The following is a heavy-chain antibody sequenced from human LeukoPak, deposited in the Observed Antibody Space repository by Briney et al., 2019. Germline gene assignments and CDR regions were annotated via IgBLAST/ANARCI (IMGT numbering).Heavy chain of an antibody. Sequence: PGGSLRLSCAASGFTFSSYAMSWVRQAPGKGLEWVSAISGSGGSTYYADSVKGRFTISRDNSKNTLCLQMNSLRAEDTAVYYCAKNGGTRSSWYLDWFDPWGQGTLVTVSS. J-gene: IGHJ5*02. D-gene: IGHD6-13*01. V-gene: IGHV3-23*01. CDR2: ISGSGGST. CDR1: GFTFSSYA. CDR3: AKNGGTRSSWYLDWFDP.